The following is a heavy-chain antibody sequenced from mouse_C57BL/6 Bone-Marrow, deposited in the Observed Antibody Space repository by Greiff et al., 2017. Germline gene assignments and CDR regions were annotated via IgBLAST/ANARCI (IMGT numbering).Heavy chain of an antibody. CDR1: GYTFTSYG. CDR3: ARKYFDY. CDR2: IYPRSGNT. Sequence: VQRVESGAELARPGASVKLSCKASGYTFTSYGISWVKQRTGQGLEWIGEIYPRSGNTYYNEKFKGKATLTADKSSSTAYMELRSLTSEDSAVYFCARKYFDYWGQGTTLTVSS. V-gene: IGHV1-81*01. J-gene: IGHJ2*01.